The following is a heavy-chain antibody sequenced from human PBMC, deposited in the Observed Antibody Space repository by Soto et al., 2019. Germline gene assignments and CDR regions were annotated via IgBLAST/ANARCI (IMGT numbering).Heavy chain of an antibody. V-gene: IGHV4-59*01. CDR3: GSGSSSWSFDY. Sequence: SETLSLTCTVSGGSISSYYWSWSRQPPGKGLEWIGYIYYSGSTNYNPSLKSRVTISVDTSKNQFSLKLSSVTAADTAVYYCGSGSSSWSFDYWGQGTLVTVSS. D-gene: IGHD6-13*01. J-gene: IGHJ4*02. CDR2: IYYSGST. CDR1: GGSISSYY.